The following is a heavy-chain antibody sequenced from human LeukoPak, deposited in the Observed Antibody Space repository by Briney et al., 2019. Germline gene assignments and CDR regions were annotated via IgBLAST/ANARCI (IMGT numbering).Heavy chain of an antibody. CDR3: AKDRQSASWANFDY. Sequence: GGSLRLSCAASGFTFSSYAMSWVRQAPGKGLEWVSAISGSGGSTYYADSVKGRFTISRDNSKNTLYLQMNSLRAKDTAVYYCAKDRQSASWANFDYWGQGTLVTVSS. V-gene: IGHV3-23*01. D-gene: IGHD7-27*01. J-gene: IGHJ4*02. CDR2: ISGSGGST. CDR1: GFTFSSYA.